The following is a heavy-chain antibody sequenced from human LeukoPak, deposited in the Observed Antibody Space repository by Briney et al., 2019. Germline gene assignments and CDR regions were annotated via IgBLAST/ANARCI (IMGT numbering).Heavy chain of an antibody. CDR3: ARTYYYDSSGYYHDY. CDR2: IYTSGST. CDR1: GGSTSSCY. J-gene: IGHJ4*02. D-gene: IGHD3-22*01. Sequence: SETLSLTCTVSGGSTSSCYWSWIRQPPGKGLEWIGYIYTSGSTNYNPSLKSRVTISVDTSKNQFSLKLSSVTAADTAVYYCARTYYYDSSGYYHDYWGQGTLVTVSS. V-gene: IGHV4-4*09.